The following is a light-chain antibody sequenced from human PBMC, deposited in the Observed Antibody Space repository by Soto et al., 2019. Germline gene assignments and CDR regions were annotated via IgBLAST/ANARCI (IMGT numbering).Light chain of an antibody. V-gene: IGKV3-15*01. Sequence: EIVLTQSRATLSVSPGESATLSCRASQSVSSNLAWYQQKPGQAPRLLIYGASTRATGIPARFSGSGSGTEFTLTISSLQSEDFAVYYCQQYNNWPPVTFGGGTKVDIK. CDR3: QQYNNWPPVT. CDR1: QSVSSN. CDR2: GAS. J-gene: IGKJ4*01.